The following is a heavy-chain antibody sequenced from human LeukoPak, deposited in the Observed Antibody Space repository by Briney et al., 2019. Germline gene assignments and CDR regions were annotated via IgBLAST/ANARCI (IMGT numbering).Heavy chain of an antibody. V-gene: IGHV4-59*02. CDR3: VGGGDWLPEY. J-gene: IGHJ4*01. CDR1: GASVSGKF. CDR2: IYYSGST. Sequence: SETLSLTCTVSGASVSGKFWSWIRHSPGNGLEWIGLIYYSGSTKFNPSLKSRVAMSVDPSNNQFSLSLNSVTTTDTAVYFCVGGGDWLPEYWGRGTQVIVSS. D-gene: IGHD3/OR15-3a*01.